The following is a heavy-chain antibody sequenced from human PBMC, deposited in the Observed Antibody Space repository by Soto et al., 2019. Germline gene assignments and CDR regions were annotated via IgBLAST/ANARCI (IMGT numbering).Heavy chain of an antibody. J-gene: IGHJ6*03. CDR3: AREGGDFWSGHMDV. Sequence: SETLSLTCTVSGGSISSYYWSWIRQPPGKGLEWIGYIYYSGSTSYNPSLKSRVTISVDTSKNQFSLKLSSVTAADTAVYYCAREGGDFWSGHMDVWGKGTTVTVSS. CDR2: IYYSGST. D-gene: IGHD3-3*01. CDR1: GGSISSYY. V-gene: IGHV4-59*01.